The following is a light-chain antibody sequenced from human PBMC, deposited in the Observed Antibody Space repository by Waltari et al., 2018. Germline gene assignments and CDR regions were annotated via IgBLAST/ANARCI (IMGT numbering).Light chain of an antibody. CDR1: NLGNKY. CDR3: QVWDRTTVI. J-gene: IGLJ2*01. V-gene: IGLV3-1*01. Sequence: SYELTQPLSVYVSPGQTAKITCTGDNLGNKYVSWNHQKAGQSPVLVIYQDQSRPSGIPERISGSGANAGNTATVTIRRTQSMYEGDYYCQVWDRTTVIFGGGTKLTFL. CDR2: QDQ.